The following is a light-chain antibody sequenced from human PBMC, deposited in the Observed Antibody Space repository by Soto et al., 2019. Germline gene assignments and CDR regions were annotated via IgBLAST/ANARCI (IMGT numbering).Light chain of an antibody. CDR1: QSISSW. CDR2: DAS. V-gene: IGKV1-5*01. J-gene: IGKJ1*01. Sequence: DIQMTQSPSTLSASLGDRVTITCRASQSISSWLAWYQQKPGKAPKLLIYDASSLESGVPSRFSGSGSGTEFTLTISSLQPDDFATYYCQQHNDYWTFGQGTKVDIK. CDR3: QQHNDYWT.